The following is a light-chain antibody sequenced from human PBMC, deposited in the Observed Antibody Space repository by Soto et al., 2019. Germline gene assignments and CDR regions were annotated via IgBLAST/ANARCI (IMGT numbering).Light chain of an antibody. CDR3: QQLRSYPST. J-gene: IGKJ4*01. Sequence: DIQMTQSPFTLSASVGDRVTITCRASRDIGSDLSWYQQKPGKAPKLLIYAASTLHGGVPSRFSGSGSGTDFALTITSLQAEDFATYYCQQLRSYPSTFGGGTKVDI. V-gene: IGKV1-9*01. CDR2: AAS. CDR1: RDIGSD.